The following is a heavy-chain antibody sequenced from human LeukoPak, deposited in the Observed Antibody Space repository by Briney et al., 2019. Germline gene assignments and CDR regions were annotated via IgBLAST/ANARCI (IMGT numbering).Heavy chain of an antibody. Sequence: GGSLRLSCAASGFTFSSYWMSWVRQAPGEGREWVANIKQDGREKYYVDSVKGRFTISRDNAKNSLYLQMNSLRAEDTAVYYCARIRSEMGEDDYWGQGTLVTVSS. J-gene: IGHJ4*02. CDR2: IKQDGREK. D-gene: IGHD3-16*01. CDR1: GFTFSSYW. V-gene: IGHV3-7*01. CDR3: ARIRSEMGEDDY.